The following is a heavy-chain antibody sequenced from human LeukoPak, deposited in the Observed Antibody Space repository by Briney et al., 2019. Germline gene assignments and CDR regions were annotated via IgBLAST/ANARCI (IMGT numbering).Heavy chain of an antibody. Sequence: GESLKISCMGSGYSFTTSWIGWVRQMPGKGLEWMGIIYPADSDTTYSPSFQGHVTISADKSISTAYLQWSSLRASDTAMYYCAITYSGNNYFDYWGQGTLVTVSS. D-gene: IGHD1-26*01. CDR2: IYPADSDT. V-gene: IGHV5-51*01. CDR3: AITYSGNNYFDY. CDR1: GYSFTTSW. J-gene: IGHJ4*02.